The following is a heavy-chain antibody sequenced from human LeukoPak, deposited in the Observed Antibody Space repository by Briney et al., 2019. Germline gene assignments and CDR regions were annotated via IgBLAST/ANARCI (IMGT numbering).Heavy chain of an antibody. Sequence: GGSLRLSCSASGFTFSTYAINWVRQAPGKGLEWVSAISAGGDSTLYADSVKGRFTISRDNSRNTLYLQMSNLRVEDTALYYCARWVYYYDFWGQGTLFTVSS. D-gene: IGHD5-24*01. CDR3: ARWVYYYDF. CDR1: GFTFSTYA. J-gene: IGHJ4*02. CDR2: ISAGGDST. V-gene: IGHV3-23*01.